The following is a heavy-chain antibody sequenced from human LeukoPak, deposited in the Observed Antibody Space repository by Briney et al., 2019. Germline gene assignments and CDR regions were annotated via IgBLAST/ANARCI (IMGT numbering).Heavy chain of an antibody. Sequence: SQTLSLTCTVSGGSISSDDCSWTWIRQPPGKGLEWIGYIYYTGSTYYNPSLKSRVSISLDPSENQFSLRLNSVTAADTAVYYCARVSYYDSSGFYFGYWGQGKMVAVSS. D-gene: IGHD3-22*01. CDR1: GGSISSDDCS. J-gene: IGHJ4*02. V-gene: IGHV4-30-4*01. CDR2: IYYTGST. CDR3: ARVSYYDSSGFYFGY.